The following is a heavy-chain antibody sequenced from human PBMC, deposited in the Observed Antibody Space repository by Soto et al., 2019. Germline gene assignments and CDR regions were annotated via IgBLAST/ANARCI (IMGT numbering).Heavy chain of an antibody. V-gene: IGHV1-18*01. Sequence: ASVKVSCKASGYTFTSYGISWVRQAPGQGLEWVGWTSAYNGNTNYAQKLQGRVTMTTDTSTSTAYMELRSLRSDDTAVYYCARDGSSGWYPNLQFDYWGQGTLVTVSS. CDR3: ARDGSSGWYPNLQFDY. CDR1: GYTFTSYG. CDR2: TSAYNGNT. J-gene: IGHJ4*02. D-gene: IGHD6-19*01.